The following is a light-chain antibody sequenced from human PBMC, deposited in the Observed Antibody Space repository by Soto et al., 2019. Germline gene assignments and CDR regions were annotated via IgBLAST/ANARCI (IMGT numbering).Light chain of an antibody. V-gene: IGKV3-20*01. CDR2: GAS. CDR3: QQYGSSGT. Sequence: EIVMTQSPGTLSVSPGERATLSCRASQSVSVNLAWYQQKPGQAPRLLIYGASNRATGIPDRFSGSGSGTDFTLTISRLEPEDFAVYYCQQYGSSGTFGQGTKV. J-gene: IGKJ1*01. CDR1: QSVSVN.